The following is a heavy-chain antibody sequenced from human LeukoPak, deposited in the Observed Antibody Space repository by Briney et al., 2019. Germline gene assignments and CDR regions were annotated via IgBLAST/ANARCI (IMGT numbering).Heavy chain of an antibody. CDR3: ARGRSGLAAAGTYDY. Sequence: ASVRVSCKSSGYTFTSSDINWVRQAAGQGLEWMGWINPNSGRTGYAQKFQGRVTMTANTSISTAYMELRNLRFDDTAVYYCARGRSGLAAAGTYDYWGQGTLITVS. D-gene: IGHD6-13*01. V-gene: IGHV1-8*01. CDR1: GYTFTSSD. J-gene: IGHJ4*02. CDR2: INPNSGRT.